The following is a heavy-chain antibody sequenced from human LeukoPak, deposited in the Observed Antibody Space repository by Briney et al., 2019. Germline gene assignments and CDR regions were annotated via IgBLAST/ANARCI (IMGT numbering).Heavy chain of an antibody. Sequence: SETLSLTCTVSGDSVRTSNSYWGWIRQPPGKGLEWIGSMFYSGNTYYNPSLKSRVTIPVDTSENQLSLRLSSVTAADTAVYYCARSTWVAAFDYWGQGTLVSVSS. V-gene: IGHV4-39*01. CDR3: ARSTWVAAFDY. J-gene: IGHJ4*02. CDR2: MFYSGNT. CDR1: GDSVRTSNSY. D-gene: IGHD2-15*01.